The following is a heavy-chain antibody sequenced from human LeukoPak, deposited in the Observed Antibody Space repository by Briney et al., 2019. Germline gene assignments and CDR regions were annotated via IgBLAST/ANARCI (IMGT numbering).Heavy chain of an antibody. V-gene: IGHV4-59*08. CDR3: ARREVVTAIGRDWYFDL. Sequence: SETLSLTCTVSGGSISSYYWSWIRQPPGKGLEWIGYIYYSGSTNYNPSLKSRVTISVDTSKNQISLKLSSVTAADTAVYYCARREVVTAIGRDWYFDLWGRGTLVTVSS. J-gene: IGHJ2*01. CDR2: IYYSGST. CDR1: GGSISSYY. D-gene: IGHD2-21*02.